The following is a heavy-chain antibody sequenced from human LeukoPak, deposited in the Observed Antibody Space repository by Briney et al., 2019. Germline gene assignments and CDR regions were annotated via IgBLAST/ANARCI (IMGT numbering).Heavy chain of an antibody. J-gene: IGHJ4*02. CDR3: ASRKKGMATAGFDY. D-gene: IGHD5-24*01. CDR1: GYIFTTYW. V-gene: IGHV5-51*01. Sequence: GEALKISCKGAGYIFTTYWIGWGRQMPGKGLEEMGFIYPGDSDTTYTPSFQGHVTISAASSSSTAYLQWSSLKTSHTAIYYCASRKKGMATAGFDYWGQGTLVTVSS. CDR2: IYPGDSDT.